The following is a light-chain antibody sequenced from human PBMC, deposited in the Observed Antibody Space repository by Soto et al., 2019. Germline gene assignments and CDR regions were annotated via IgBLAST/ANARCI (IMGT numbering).Light chain of an antibody. Sequence: IVMTQSPATLSVSPGERATFSCRASQSINSNLAWYQQKPGQTPRLLIYGASTRATGIPARFSGSGSGTEFTLTISSLQSEDFAVYYCQHYNNWPQTFGQGTKVEIK. V-gene: IGKV3-15*01. J-gene: IGKJ1*01. CDR2: GAS. CDR3: QHYNNWPQT. CDR1: QSINSN.